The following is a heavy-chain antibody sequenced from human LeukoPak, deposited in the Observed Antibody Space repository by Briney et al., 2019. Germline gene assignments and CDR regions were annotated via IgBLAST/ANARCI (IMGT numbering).Heavy chain of an antibody. J-gene: IGHJ4*02. CDR2: ISSTGST. D-gene: IGHD3-10*01. CDR1: VGSITNCC. CDR3: ARAEDYYGSGSYLDY. V-gene: IGHV4-4*07. Sequence: SETLSLTCTVSVGSITNCCWGWIRQPAARGLDWIGRISSTGSTNYNPSLKSRVTMSVDTSKNQFSLKLSSVTAADTAVYYCARAEDYYGSGSYLDYWGQGTLVTVSS.